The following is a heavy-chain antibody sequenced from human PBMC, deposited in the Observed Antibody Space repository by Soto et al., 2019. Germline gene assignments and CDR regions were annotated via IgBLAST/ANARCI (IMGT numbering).Heavy chain of an antibody. CDR1: GGSISSGGYS. CDR3: ARVWGSSSPIFDY. CDR2: IYHSGST. D-gene: IGHD6-6*01. V-gene: IGHV4-30-2*01. J-gene: IGHJ4*02. Sequence: QLQLQESGSGLVKPSQTLSLTCAVSGGSISSGGYSWSWIRQPPGKGLEWIGYIYHSGSTYYNPSLKSRVTISVDRSNNQFSLKLSSVTAADSAVYYCARVWGSSSPIFDYWGQGTLVTVSS.